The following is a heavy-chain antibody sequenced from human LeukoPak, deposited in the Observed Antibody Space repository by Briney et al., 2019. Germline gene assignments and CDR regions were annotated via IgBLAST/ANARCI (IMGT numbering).Heavy chain of an antibody. D-gene: IGHD6-13*01. Sequence: SGTLSLTCTVSGASISSGAYYWSWIRQHPGKGLECIGYIYYSGSTYYNPSLKSRVTISVDTSKNQFSLNLRSVTAADTAVYYCARDSSTWWFDYWGQGTLVTVSS. CDR1: GASISSGAYY. CDR2: IYYSGST. CDR3: ARDSSTWWFDY. J-gene: IGHJ4*02. V-gene: IGHV4-31*03.